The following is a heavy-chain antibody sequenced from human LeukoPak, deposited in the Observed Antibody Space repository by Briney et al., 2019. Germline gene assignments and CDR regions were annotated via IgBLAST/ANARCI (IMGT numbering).Heavy chain of an antibody. J-gene: IGHJ6*02. CDR1: GSHFTSYW. V-gene: IGHV5-51*01. CDR3: ARRAIAAVNGMDV. D-gene: IGHD6-13*01. Sequence: GGSLQISGQGSGSHFTSYWMGGVRPVTGKGLEWMGIIYPGDSDTRYSPSFQGQVTISADKSISTAYLQWSSLKASDTAMYYCARRAIAAVNGMDVWGQGTTVTVSS. CDR2: IYPGDSDT.